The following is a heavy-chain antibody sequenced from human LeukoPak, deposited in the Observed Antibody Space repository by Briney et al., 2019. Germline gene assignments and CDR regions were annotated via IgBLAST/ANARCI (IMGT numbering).Heavy chain of an antibody. CDR2: ISAYNGNT. D-gene: IGHD3-22*01. V-gene: IGHV1-18*01. CDR1: GYTFTSYG. Sequence: ASVKVSCKASGYTFTSYGISWVRQAPGQGLEWMGWISAYNGNTNYAQKLQGRVTMTTDTSTSTAYMELRSLRSDDTAVYYCATKRTYDSSGYYGPLVPRGAFDIWGQGTMVTVSS. CDR3: ATKRTYDSSGYYGPLVPRGAFDI. J-gene: IGHJ3*02.